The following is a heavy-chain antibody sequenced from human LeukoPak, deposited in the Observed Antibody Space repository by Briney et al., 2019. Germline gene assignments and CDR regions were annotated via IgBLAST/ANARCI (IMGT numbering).Heavy chain of an antibody. CDR2: INPKSGGT. CDR1: GYTFTGYY. CDR3: VRDAIAAAGTGG. J-gene: IGHJ4*02. D-gene: IGHD6-13*01. Sequence: ASVKVSCKASGYTFTGYYMHWVRQAPGQGLEWMGWINPKSGGTNYAQNFQGRVTMTRDTSISTAYMELSGLRSDDRAVYYCVRDAIAAAGTGGWGKGTLVTVSS. V-gene: IGHV1-2*02.